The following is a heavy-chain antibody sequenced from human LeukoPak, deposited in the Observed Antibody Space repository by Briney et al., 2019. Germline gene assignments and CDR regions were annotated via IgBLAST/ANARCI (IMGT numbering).Heavy chain of an antibody. CDR3: TKLDSGHHRVDY. Sequence: GGSLRLSCAASGFTFSSYAMSWVRQAPGKGLEWVSAISGSGGSTYYADSVKGRFTISRDNSKKTLYLQMDSLRAEDTAVYFCTKLDSGHHRVDYWGQGTLVTVSS. D-gene: IGHD5-12*01. CDR1: GFTFSSYA. V-gene: IGHV3-23*01. J-gene: IGHJ4*02. CDR2: ISGSGGST.